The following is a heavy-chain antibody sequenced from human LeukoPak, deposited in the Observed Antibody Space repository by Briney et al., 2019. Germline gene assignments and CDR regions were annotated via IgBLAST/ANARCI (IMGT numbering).Heavy chain of an antibody. J-gene: IGHJ6*03. CDR3: AKRLYCGSGLGDYMDV. CDR2: ISGSGGST. V-gene: IGHV3-23*01. CDR1: GFTFSSYA. D-gene: IGHD3-10*01. Sequence: PGGSLRLSCAASGFTFSSYAMSWVRQAPGKGLEWVSVISGSGGSTYYADSVKGRFTISRDNSKNTLYLQMNSLRDEDTAVYYCAKRLYCGSGLGDYMDVWGKGTTVTVSS.